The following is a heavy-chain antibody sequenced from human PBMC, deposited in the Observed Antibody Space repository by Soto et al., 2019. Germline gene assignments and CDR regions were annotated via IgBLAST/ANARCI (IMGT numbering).Heavy chain of an antibody. Sequence: GASVKVSCKASGGTFSSYTISWVRQAPGQGLEWMGRIIPILGIANYAQKFQGRVTITADKSTSTAYMELSSLRSEDTAVYYCARGAGRLPNYYYFDYWGQGTLVTVSS. V-gene: IGHV1-69*02. CDR3: ARGAGRLPNYYYFDY. D-gene: IGHD1-7*01. J-gene: IGHJ4*02. CDR2: IIPILGIA. CDR1: GGTFSSYT.